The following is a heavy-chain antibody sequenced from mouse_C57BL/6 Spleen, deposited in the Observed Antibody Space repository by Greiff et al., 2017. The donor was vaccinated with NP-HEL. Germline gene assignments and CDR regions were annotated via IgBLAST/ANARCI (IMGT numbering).Heavy chain of an antibody. CDR2: INPSSGYT. CDR3: ARGSSHYYAMDY. V-gene: IGHV1-7*01. Sequence: VQLQQSGAELAKPGASVKLSCKASGYTFTSYWMHWVKQRPGQGLEWIGYINPSSGYTTYNQKFKDKATLTADKSSSTAYMQLRRLTYEDSAVYYCARGSSHYYAMDYWGQGTSVTVSS. D-gene: IGHD1-1*01. CDR1: GYTFTSYW. J-gene: IGHJ4*01.